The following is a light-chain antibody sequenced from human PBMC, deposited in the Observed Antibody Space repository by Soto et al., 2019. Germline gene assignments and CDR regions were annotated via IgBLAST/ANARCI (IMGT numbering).Light chain of an antibody. V-gene: IGKV3-20*01. CDR3: QQYGSSPRT. CDR2: DAS. CDR1: QSVDSSY. Sequence: IVLTQSPGTLSLSPGERATLSCRASQSVDSSYLAWYQQKPGQAPRLLIYDASSRATGIPDRFSGSGSGTDFTLTISRLEPEDFAVYYCQQYGSSPRTFGQGTKVELK. J-gene: IGKJ1*01.